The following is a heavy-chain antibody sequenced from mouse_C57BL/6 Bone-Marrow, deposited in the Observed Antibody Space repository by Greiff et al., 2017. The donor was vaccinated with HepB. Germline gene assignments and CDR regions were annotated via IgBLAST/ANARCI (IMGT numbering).Heavy chain of an antibody. V-gene: IGHV3-6*01. CDR3: ARESWDGWGFAY. D-gene: IGHD4-1*01. CDR1: GYSITSGYY. CDR2: ISYDGSN. Sequence: EVKLMESGPGLVKPSQSLSLTCSVTGYSITSGYYWNWIRQFPGNKLEWMGYISYDGSNNYNPSLKNRISITRDTSKNQFFLKLNSVTTEDTATYYCARESWDGWGFAYWGQGTLVTVSA. J-gene: IGHJ3*01.